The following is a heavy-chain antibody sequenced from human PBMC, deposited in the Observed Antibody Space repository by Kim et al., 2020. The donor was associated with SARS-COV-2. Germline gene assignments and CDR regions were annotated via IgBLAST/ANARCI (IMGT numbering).Heavy chain of an antibody. CDR3: ARVDSSIWYYYYYYGMDV. V-gene: IGHV4-39*01. J-gene: IGHJ6*02. CDR2: IYYSGST. D-gene: IGHD6-13*01. Sequence: SETLSLTCTVSGGSVSSSSYYWSWIRQPPGKGLEWIGSIYYSGSTNYNPSLKSRVTISVDTSKNQFSLKLSSVTAADTAVYYCARVDSSIWYYYYYYGMDVWGEGATVTASS. CDR1: GGSVSSSSYY.